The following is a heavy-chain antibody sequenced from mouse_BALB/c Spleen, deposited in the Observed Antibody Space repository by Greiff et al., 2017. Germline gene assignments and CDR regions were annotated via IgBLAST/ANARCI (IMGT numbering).Heavy chain of an antibody. J-gene: IGHJ4*01. CDR2: IWAGGST. V-gene: IGHV2-9*02. Sequence: VQRVESGPGLVAPSQSLSITCTVSGFSLTSYGVHWVRQPPGKGLEWLGVIWAGGSTNYNSALMSRLSISKDNSKSQVFLKMNSLQTDDTAMYYCASHYYGSRGAMDYWGQGTSVTVSS. CDR1: GFSLTSYG. D-gene: IGHD1-1*01. CDR3: ASHYYGSRGAMDY.